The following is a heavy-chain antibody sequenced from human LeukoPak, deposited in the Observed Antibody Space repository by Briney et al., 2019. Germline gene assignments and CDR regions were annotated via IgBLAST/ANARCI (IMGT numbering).Heavy chain of an antibody. J-gene: IGHJ3*02. CDR3: ARSRLFAFDI. V-gene: IGHV3-53*01. D-gene: IGHD2-2*01. Sequence: PGGSLRLSCAASGFTVRSNYMSWVRQAPGKGLEWVSIIYGGGSVFYADSVKGRFTISRDNAKNTLYLQLNSLRAEDTAVYYCARSRLFAFDIWGQGTMVTVSS. CDR2: IYGGGSV. CDR1: GFTVRSNY.